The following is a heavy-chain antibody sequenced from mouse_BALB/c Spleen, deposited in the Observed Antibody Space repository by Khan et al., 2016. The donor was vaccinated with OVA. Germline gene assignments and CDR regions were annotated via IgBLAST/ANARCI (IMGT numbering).Heavy chain of an antibody. CDR1: GYTFTTTG. Sequence: QIQLVQSGPDLKKPGETVRISCKASGYTFTTTGMQWVQKMPGTYLKWIGWINTRSGVPKYAEDFKGRFAFSLETSASTAYLQISNLNKEDTATDCDARSDWSRAMDYWGQGTSVTVSS. CDR3: ARSDWSRAMDY. CDR2: INTRSGVP. J-gene: IGHJ4*01. V-gene: IGHV9-4*02. D-gene: IGHD4-1*01.